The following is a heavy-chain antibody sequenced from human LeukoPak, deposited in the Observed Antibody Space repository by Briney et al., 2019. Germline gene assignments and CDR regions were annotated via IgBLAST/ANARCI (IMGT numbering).Heavy chain of an antibody. D-gene: IGHD3-3*01. V-gene: IGHV4-59*01. Sequence: PSETLSLTCTVSGGSISSYYWSWMRQPPGNGLEWIGYIYYSGSTNYNPSLKSRVTISVDTSKNPFSLKLTSVTAADTAVYYCARVRILGVVIFDYWGQGTLVTVSS. J-gene: IGHJ4*02. CDR2: IYYSGST. CDR1: GGSISSYY. CDR3: ARVRILGVVIFDY.